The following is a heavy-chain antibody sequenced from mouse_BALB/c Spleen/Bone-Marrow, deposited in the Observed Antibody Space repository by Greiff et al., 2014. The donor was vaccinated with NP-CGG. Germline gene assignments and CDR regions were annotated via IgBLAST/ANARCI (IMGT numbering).Heavy chain of an antibody. J-gene: IGHJ3*01. CDR1: GYTFTSYT. CDR3: ARSNGNYVLAY. Sequence: QVQLKQSGAELARPGASVKMSCKASGYTFTSYTMHWVKQRPGQGLEWIGYINPSSGYTNYNQKFKDKATLAADKSSSTAYMQLSSLTSEDSAVYYCARSNGNYVLAYGGQGTLVTVSA. CDR2: INPSSGYT. V-gene: IGHV1-4*01. D-gene: IGHD2-1*01.